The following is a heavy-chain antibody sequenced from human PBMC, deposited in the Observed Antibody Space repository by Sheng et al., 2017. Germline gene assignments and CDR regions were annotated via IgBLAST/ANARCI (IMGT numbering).Heavy chain of an antibody. CDR2: IKQDGSEK. CDR1: GFTFSSYW. D-gene: IGHD3-3*01. Sequence: EVQLVESGGGLVQPGGSLRLSCAASGFTFSSYWMSWVRQAPGKGLEWVANIKQDGSEKYYVDSVKGRFTISRDNAKNSLYLQMNSLRAEDTAVYYCARDRRITIFGVVEYGMDVWGQGTTVTVSS. V-gene: IGHV3-7*01. J-gene: IGHJ6*02. CDR3: ARDRRITIFGVVEYGMDV.